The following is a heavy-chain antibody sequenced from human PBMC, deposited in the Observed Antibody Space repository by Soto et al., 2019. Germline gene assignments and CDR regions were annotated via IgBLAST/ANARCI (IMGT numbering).Heavy chain of an antibody. V-gene: IGHV3-49*03. Sequence: PVGSLRLSCIASGFTFGDYAMSWFRQAPGKGLEWVGFIRSKVYGGTTEYAASVKGRFTISRDDSISIAYLQMNSLKTEDTAVYYCTSTIFGVVIPGGYYYGMDVWGQGTTVTVS. J-gene: IGHJ6*02. D-gene: IGHD3-3*01. CDR2: IRSKVYGGTT. CDR1: GFTFGDYA. CDR3: TSTIFGVVIPGGYYYGMDV.